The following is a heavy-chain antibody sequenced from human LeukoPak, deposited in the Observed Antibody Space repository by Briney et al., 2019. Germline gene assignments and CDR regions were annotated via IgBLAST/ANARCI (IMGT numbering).Heavy chain of an antibody. Sequence: GASVKVSCKASGGTFSSYATSWVRQAPGQGLEWMGRIIPIFGIANYAQKFQGRVTITADKSTSTAYMELSSLRSEDTAVYYCARSSSGFDFNNWFDPWGQGTLVTVSS. V-gene: IGHV1-69*04. CDR2: IIPIFGIA. J-gene: IGHJ5*02. D-gene: IGHD5-12*01. CDR1: GGTFSSYA. CDR3: ARSSSGFDFNNWFDP.